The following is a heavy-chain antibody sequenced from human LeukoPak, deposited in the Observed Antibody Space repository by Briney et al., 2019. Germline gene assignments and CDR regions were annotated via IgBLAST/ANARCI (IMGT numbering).Heavy chain of an antibody. CDR1: GGSISSYY. CDR3: ARSPRYCSGGSCYSS. D-gene: IGHD2-15*01. CDR2: IYYSGST. Sequence: SETLSLTCTVSGGSISSYYWSWIRQPPGKGLVWIGYIYYSGSTNYNPSLKSRVTISVDTSKNQFSLKLSSVTAADTAVYYCARSPRYCSGGSCYSSWGQGTLVTVSS. J-gene: IGHJ4*02. V-gene: IGHV4-59*01.